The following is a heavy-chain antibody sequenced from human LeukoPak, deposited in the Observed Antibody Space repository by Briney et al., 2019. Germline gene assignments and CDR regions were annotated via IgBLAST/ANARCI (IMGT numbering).Heavy chain of an antibody. CDR2: ISTSGDSM. CDR3: ARGSGFVFDY. V-gene: IGHV3-48*03. Sequence: PGGSLRLSRVASGFTFSSYEANWVRQAPGKGLEWVSYISTSGDSMYYADSVKGRFTISRDNVKNSLFLQMNSLRAEDTAVYYCARGSGFVFDYWGQGTLVTVSA. CDR1: GFTFSSYE. D-gene: IGHD1-26*01. J-gene: IGHJ4*02.